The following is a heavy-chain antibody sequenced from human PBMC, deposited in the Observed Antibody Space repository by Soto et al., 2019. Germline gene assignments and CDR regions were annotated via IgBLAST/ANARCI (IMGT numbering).Heavy chain of an antibody. D-gene: IGHD3-22*01. CDR1: GGSISSSSYY. Sequence: PSETLSLTCTVSGGSISSSSYYWGWIRQPPGKGLEWIGSIYYSGSTYYNPSLKSRVTISVDTSKNQFSLKLSSVTAADTAVYYCARQAIVVVIYYYYYGMDVWGQGTTVT. J-gene: IGHJ6*01. V-gene: IGHV4-39*01. CDR3: ARQAIVVVIYYYYYGMDV. CDR2: IYYSGST.